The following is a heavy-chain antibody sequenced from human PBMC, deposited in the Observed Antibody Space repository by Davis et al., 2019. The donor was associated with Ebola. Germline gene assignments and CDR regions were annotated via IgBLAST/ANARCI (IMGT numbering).Heavy chain of an antibody. CDR3: ARGRSYYYGSGTYWGY. J-gene: IGHJ4*02. Sequence: MPSETLSLTCAVYGGSFSGYYWSWIRQPPGKGLEWIGEINHSGSTNYNPSLKSRVTISVGTSKNQFSLKLSSVTAADTAVYYCARGRSYYYGSGTYWGYWGQGTLVTVSS. CDR2: INHSGST. CDR1: GGSFSGYY. V-gene: IGHV4-34*01. D-gene: IGHD3-10*01.